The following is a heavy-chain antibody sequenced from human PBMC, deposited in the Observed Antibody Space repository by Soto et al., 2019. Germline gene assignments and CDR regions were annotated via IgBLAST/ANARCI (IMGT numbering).Heavy chain of an antibody. J-gene: IGHJ6*03. D-gene: IGHD2-15*01. CDR3: ASDAVVAATRDYYYFMDV. Sequence: PLVLLSVPCSVAGGYISSYYCSWIRKNTGKGLEWIGYIYYSGSTNYNPSLKSRVTISVDTSKNQFSLKLSSVTAADTAVYYCASDAVVAATRDYYYFMDVLGKGTTVTVS. CDR2: IYYSGST. V-gene: IGHV4-59*01. CDR1: GGYISSYY.